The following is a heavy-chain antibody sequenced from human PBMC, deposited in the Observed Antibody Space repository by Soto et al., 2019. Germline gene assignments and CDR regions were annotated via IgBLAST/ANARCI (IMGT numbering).Heavy chain of an antibody. CDR2: IYYSGST. V-gene: IGHV4-39*01. CDR3: ARQPEYSGGDCWAFHI. D-gene: IGHD2-21*02. Sequence: SETLSLSCTVSGGSISSSSYYWGWIRQPPGKGLEWIGSIYYSGSTYYNPSLKSRVTISVDTSKNQFSLKLSSVTAADTAVYYCARQPEYSGGDCWAFHIWGQATMVTVSS. J-gene: IGHJ3*02. CDR1: GGSISSSSYY.